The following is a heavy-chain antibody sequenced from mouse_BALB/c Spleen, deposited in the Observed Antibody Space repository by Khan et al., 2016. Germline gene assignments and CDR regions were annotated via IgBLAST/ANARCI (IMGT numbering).Heavy chain of an antibody. V-gene: IGHV9-3-1*01. CDR3: ARYRYYYGSRRYFDV. D-gene: IGHD1-1*01. J-gene: IGHJ1*01. CDR2: INTYSGES. CDR1: GYTFTNYG. Sequence: QMQLVQSGPELKRPGKTVKISCKASGYTFTNYGINWVKQAPGKGLKWMGWINTYSGESTYADDFKGRFAFSLETSANTAYLQINNLKNEDTATXFCARYRYYYGSRRYFDVWGAGTTVTVSS.